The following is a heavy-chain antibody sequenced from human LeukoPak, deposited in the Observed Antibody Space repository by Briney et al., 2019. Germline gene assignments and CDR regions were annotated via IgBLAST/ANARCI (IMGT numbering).Heavy chain of an antibody. CDR3: ARGGRGIAVAGLYYFDY. Sequence: GGSLRLSCAASGFTFSGYAMLWVRQAPGKGPEGVAVISYDGSNKYYADSVKGRFTISRDNSKNTLYLQMNSLSAEDTAVYYCARGGRGIAVAGLYYFDYWGQGTLVTVSS. CDR1: GFTFSGYA. V-gene: IGHV3-30*04. CDR2: ISYDGSNK. D-gene: IGHD6-19*01. J-gene: IGHJ4*02.